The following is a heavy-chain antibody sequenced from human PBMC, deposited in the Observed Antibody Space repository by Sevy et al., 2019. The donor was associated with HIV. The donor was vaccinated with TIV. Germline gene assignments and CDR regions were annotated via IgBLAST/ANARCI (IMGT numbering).Heavy chain of an antibody. V-gene: IGHV1-2*02. CDR1: GYTFTDYY. CDR2: INPNDGVT. D-gene: IGHD4-17*01. J-gene: IGHJ6*02. Sequence: ASVKVSCKASGYTFTDYYIHWVRQAPGQGLEWMAWINPNDGVTNYAQRFQGGVTVTTDTSVTTAYMELMGLRYDDTAVYDWARLTTKPTSDLYGMDVWGQGTTVTVSS. CDR3: ARLTTKPTSDLYGMDV.